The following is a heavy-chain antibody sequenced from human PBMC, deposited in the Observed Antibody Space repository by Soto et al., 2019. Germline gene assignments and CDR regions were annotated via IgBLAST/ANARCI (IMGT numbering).Heavy chain of an antibody. J-gene: IGHJ4*02. Sequence: SETLSLTCTVSGGSISSNYWSWIRQPPGKGLEWIGYIYSSGSTNYNPSLKSRVTISVDTSKNQFYLKLSSVTAADTAVYYCAKRDCRGGSCYVDYWGQGTLVTVSS. CDR2: IYSSGST. V-gene: IGHV4-59*08. CDR1: GGSISSNY. CDR3: AKRDCRGGSCYVDY. D-gene: IGHD2-15*01.